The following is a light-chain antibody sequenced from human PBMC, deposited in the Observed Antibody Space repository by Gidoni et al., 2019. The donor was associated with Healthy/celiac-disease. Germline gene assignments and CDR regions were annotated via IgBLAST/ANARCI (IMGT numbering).Light chain of an antibody. Sequence: EIVMTQSPATLSVSPGERATLSCRASQSVSSNLAWYQQKPGQAPRLLIYGASTRATVIPARLSGSGSGTEFTLTISSLQSEDFAVYYCQQYNNWPQTFGQGTKVEIK. CDR1: QSVSSN. V-gene: IGKV3-15*01. CDR3: QQYNNWPQT. CDR2: GAS. J-gene: IGKJ1*01.